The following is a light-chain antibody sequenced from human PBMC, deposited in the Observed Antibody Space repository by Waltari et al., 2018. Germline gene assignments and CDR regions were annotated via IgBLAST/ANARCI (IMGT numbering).Light chain of an antibody. J-gene: IGKJ1*01. CDR3: LQYGSSWM. CDR1: QSVSNNY. Sequence: EIVLTQSPGTLSLSPGERATLSCRASQSVSNNYLAWFQHKPGQAPRPLIYGASSRATGIPDRFSGSGSGTDFTLTITRLEPEDFAVYYCLQYGSSWMFGQGTKVEIK. V-gene: IGKV3-20*01. CDR2: GAS.